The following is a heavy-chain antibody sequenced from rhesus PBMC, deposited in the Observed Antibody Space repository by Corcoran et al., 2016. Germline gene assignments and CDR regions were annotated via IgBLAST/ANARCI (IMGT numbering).Heavy chain of an antibody. Sequence: QVQLQELGPGLVKPSQTLSLTCAIAGASGSSNSAACSWLRQSTLRGFEWQGRTYGRSKWYNDYAQAVQNRITINPDTSKTQFSRQLNAVTPEDMAVYYWARAGVSAAGFDYWGQGVLVTVSS. CDR1: GASGSSNSAA. CDR3: ARAGVSAAGFDY. J-gene: IGHJ4*01. D-gene: IGHD6-31*01. CDR2: TYGRSKWYN. V-gene: IGHV6-1*01.